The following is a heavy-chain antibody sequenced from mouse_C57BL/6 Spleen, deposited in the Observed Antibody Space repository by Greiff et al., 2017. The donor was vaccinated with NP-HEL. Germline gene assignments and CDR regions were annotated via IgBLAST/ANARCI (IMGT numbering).Heavy chain of an antibody. CDR1: GYTFTSYG. CDR3: ARYNYDYDPYYCDY. CDR2: IYPRSGNT. J-gene: IGHJ2*01. D-gene: IGHD2-4*01. Sequence: QVQLKQSGAELARPGASVKLSCKASGYTFTSYGISWVKQRTGQGLEWIGEIYPRSGNTYYNEKFKGKATLTADKSSSTAYMELRSLTSEDSAVYFCARYNYDYDPYYCDYWGQGTTLTVSS. V-gene: IGHV1-81*01.